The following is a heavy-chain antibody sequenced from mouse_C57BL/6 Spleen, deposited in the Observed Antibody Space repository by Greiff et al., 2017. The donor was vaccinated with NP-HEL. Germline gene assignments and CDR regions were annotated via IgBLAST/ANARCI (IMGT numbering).Heavy chain of an antibody. CDR2: IYPGSGST. CDR3: ARYYGSSILFAY. V-gene: IGHV1-55*01. CDR1: GYTFTSYW. J-gene: IGHJ3*01. D-gene: IGHD1-1*01. Sequence: VQLQQPGAELVKPGASVKMSCKASGYTFTSYWITWVKQRPGQGLEWIGDIYPGSGSTNYNEKFKSKATLTVDTSSSTAYMQLSSLTSEDSAVYYCARYYGSSILFAYWGQGTLVTVSA.